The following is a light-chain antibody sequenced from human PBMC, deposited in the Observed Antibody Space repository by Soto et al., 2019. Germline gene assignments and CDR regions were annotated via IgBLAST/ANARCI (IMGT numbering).Light chain of an antibody. Sequence: DIQMTRSPSTLSASVGDRVTITCRASQSISSWLAWYQQKPGKVPKLLIYKASTLESGVPSRFSGSGSETEFTLTISNLQPDDFATYYCQQYNSYSTFGQGTKVEIK. CDR3: QQYNSYST. V-gene: IGKV1-5*03. CDR1: QSISSW. CDR2: KAS. J-gene: IGKJ1*01.